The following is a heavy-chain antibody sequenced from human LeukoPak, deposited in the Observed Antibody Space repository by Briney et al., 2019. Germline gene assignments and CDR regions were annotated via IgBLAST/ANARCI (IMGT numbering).Heavy chain of an antibody. CDR1: AGTFSSYA. D-gene: IGHD5-24*01. J-gene: IGHJ4*02. V-gene: IGHV1-69*13. CDR3: ARAKGRDGYTDTAYFDY. CDR2: IIPIFGTA. Sequence: SVKVSCKASAGTFSSYAISWVRQAPGQGLEWMGGIIPIFGTANYAQKFQGRVTITADESTSTAYMELSSLRSEDTAVYYCARAKGRDGYTDTAYFDYWGQGTLVTVSS.